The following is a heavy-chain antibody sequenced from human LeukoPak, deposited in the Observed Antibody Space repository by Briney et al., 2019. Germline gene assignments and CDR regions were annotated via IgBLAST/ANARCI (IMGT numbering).Heavy chain of an antibody. D-gene: IGHD3-3*01. CDR2: IYYSGST. CDR1: GGSISSYY. Sequence: SETLSLTCTASGGSISSYYWSWIRQPPGKGLEWIGYIYYSGSTNYNPSLKSRVTISVDTSKNQFSLKLSSVTAADTAVYHCARVPVDNYDFWSGYTYYYGMDVWGQGTTVTVSS. J-gene: IGHJ6*02. CDR3: ARVPVDNYDFWSGYTYYYGMDV. V-gene: IGHV4-59*01.